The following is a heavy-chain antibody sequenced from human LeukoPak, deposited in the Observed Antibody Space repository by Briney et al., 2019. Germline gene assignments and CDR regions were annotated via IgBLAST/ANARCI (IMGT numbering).Heavy chain of an antibody. CDR3: ARDPEALDY. Sequence: GGSPRLSCAASGFSLTSYSMNWVRQAPGKGLEWVSYIRSSGSTMYYADSVKGRFTISRDTAKNSLYLQMNSLRDEDTAVYYCARDPEALDYWGQGTLVTVSS. CDR2: IRSSGSTM. J-gene: IGHJ4*02. CDR1: GFSLTSYS. V-gene: IGHV3-48*02.